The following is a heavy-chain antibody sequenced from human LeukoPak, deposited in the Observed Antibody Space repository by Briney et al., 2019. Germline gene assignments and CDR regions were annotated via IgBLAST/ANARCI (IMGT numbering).Heavy chain of an antibody. J-gene: IGHJ6*02. V-gene: IGHV3-11*06. D-gene: IGHD4-11*01. CDR1: GFTFSNYA. Sequence: GGSLRLSCAASGFTFSNYAMSWIRQAPGKGLEWVSYISSSSSYTNYADSVKGRFTISRDNAKNSLYLQMNSLRAEDTAVYYCARAPHYSNYGPYYYGMDVWGQGTTVTVSS. CDR3: ARAPHYSNYGPYYYGMDV. CDR2: ISSSSSYT.